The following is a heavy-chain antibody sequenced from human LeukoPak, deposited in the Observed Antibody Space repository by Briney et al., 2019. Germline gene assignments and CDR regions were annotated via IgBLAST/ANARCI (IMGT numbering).Heavy chain of an antibody. D-gene: IGHD1-26*01. J-gene: IGHJ4*02. V-gene: IGHV1-2*02. CDR3: ASSLGATEPFDY. CDR2: INPNSGGT. CDR1: GYTFTAYY. Sequence: ASVKVSCKASGYTFTAYYMHWVRQAPGQGLEWMGWINPNSGGTNYAQKFQGRVTLTRDTSISTAYMDLSRLRSDDTAVYYCASSLGATEPFDYWGQGTLVTVSS.